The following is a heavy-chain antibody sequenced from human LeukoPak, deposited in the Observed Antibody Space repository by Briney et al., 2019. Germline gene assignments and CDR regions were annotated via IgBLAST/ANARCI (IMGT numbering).Heavy chain of an antibody. J-gene: IGHJ4*02. CDR1: GFTFSTYG. V-gene: IGHV3-30*02. CDR3: AKDGSGQCTYFDY. D-gene: IGHD2-8*01. CDR2: IRYDGSSK. Sequence: PVGSLRLSCAASGFTFSTYGMHWVRQAPGKGLEWVVFIRYDGSSKYYTDSVKGRFTISRDNSKSTLYLQMNSLRAEDTAVYYCAKDGSGQCTYFDYWGQGTLVTVSS.